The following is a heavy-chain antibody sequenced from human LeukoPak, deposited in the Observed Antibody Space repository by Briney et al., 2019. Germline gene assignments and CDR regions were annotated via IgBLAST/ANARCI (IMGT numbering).Heavy chain of an antibody. CDR1: GTFISPYH. CDR2: MYSSGSS. D-gene: IGHD2-8*01. Sequence: SETLSLTCTVSGTFISPYHWSWFRQSAGKGLEWIGLMYSSGSSNYSPSLKSRLTISPDNSKNQFSLRLSSVTAADTAVYYCAGVLCVSNGICYAFDIWGQGTTVIVSS. V-gene: IGHV4-4*07. CDR3: AGVLCVSNGICYAFDI. J-gene: IGHJ3*02.